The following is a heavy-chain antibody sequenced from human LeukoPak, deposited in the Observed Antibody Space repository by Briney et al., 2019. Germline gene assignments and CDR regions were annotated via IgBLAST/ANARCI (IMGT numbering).Heavy chain of an antibody. V-gene: IGHV3-53*01. CDR3: GRAYDFSRH. J-gene: IGHJ4*02. CDR2: IYSGGST. D-gene: IGHD3-3*01. CDR1: GFTVSSNY. Sequence: QPGGSLRLSCAASGFTVSSNYMSWVRQAPGKGLEWVSVIYSGGSTYYADSVKGRFTISRDNAKNSLYLQMNSLRAEDTALYYCGRAYDFSRHWGQGTLVTVSS.